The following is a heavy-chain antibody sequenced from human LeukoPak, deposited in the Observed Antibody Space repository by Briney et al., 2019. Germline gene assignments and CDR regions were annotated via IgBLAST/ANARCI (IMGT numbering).Heavy chain of an antibody. D-gene: IGHD3-10*01. CDR3: ARTATFGMAEFDP. J-gene: IGHJ5*02. CDR1: GFTVSSNY. Sequence: GGSLRLSCAASGFTVSSNYMSWVRQAPGKGLEWVSVIYSGGSTYYADSVKGRFTISRGNSKNTLYLQMNSLRAEDTAVYYCARTATFGMAEFDPWGQGTLVTVSS. V-gene: IGHV3-66*01. CDR2: IYSGGST.